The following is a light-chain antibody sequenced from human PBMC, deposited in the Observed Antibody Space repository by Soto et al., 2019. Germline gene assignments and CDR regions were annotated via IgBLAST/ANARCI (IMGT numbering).Light chain of an antibody. CDR1: QSVLYSPNNKNY. Sequence: DIVLTQSPDSLAVSLGERATINCKSSQSVLYSPNNKNYLAWYQQKPGQAPKLLIYWASTREFGVPDRFSGSGSGTDFTLTINSLQAEDAAVYYCQQYYSTPPTFGQGTKVEIK. J-gene: IGKJ1*01. CDR3: QQYYSTPPT. CDR2: WAS. V-gene: IGKV4-1*01.